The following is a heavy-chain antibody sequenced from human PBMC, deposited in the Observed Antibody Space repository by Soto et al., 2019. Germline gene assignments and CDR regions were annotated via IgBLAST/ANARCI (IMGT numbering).Heavy chain of an antibody. CDR1: GYVFPDFD. J-gene: IGHJ4*02. V-gene: IGHV1-8*01. CDR3: ARALPGLVPLDF. D-gene: IGHD6-13*01. Sequence: QVQLVQSGPEVKKAGASMKVSCWASGYVFPDFDINWVRLAPGRGLEWMGWMNPNSGYTRYSSKFEGRVSMTRDTSITTAYLEVTGLRPDDTAIYFCARALPGLVPLDFWAQGTPVTVSS. CDR2: MNPNSGYT.